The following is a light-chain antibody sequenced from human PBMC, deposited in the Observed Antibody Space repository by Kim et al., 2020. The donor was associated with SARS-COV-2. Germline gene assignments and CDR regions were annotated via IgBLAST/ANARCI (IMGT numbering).Light chain of an antibody. CDR1: DSNNRNKY. Sequence: QSVSITYSGSDSNNRNKYGYWYQQFPGPAPKVLIYRDNRRPSGVPEQFSGSKSGPSASLAISGLRSEDEADYYCSSWSVSPRRLVFGGGTQLTVL. J-gene: IGLJ3*02. CDR3: SSWSVSPRRLV. V-gene: IGLV1-47*01. CDR2: RDN.